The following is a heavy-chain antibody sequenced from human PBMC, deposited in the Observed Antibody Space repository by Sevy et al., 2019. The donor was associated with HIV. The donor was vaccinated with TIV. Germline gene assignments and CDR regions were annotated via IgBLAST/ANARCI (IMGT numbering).Heavy chain of an antibody. J-gene: IGHJ4*02. D-gene: IGHD3-22*01. CDR2: ISSSSSTI. CDR3: ARDRKYYYDSSGYYGSGNYYFDY. Sequence: GGSLRLSCAASGFTVSRYSMNWVRQAPGKGLEWVSYISSSSSTIYYADSVKGRFTISRDNAKNSLYLQMNSLRDEDTSVYYCARDRKYYYDSSGYYGSGNYYFDYWGQGTLVTVSS. V-gene: IGHV3-48*02. CDR1: GFTVSRYS.